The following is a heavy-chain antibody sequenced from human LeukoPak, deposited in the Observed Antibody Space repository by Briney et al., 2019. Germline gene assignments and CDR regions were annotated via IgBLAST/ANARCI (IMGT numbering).Heavy chain of an antibody. CDR3: TRVWGITMIVVAQN. J-gene: IGHJ4*02. Sequence: PGGSLRLSCTASGFTFGDYAMSWFRQAPGKGLEWVGFIRSKAYGGTTEYAASVKGRFTISRDDSKSIAYLQMNSLKTEDTAVYYCTRVWGITMIVVAQNWGQGTLVTVSS. V-gene: IGHV3-49*03. D-gene: IGHD3-22*01. CDR2: IRSKAYGGTT. CDR1: GFTFGDYA.